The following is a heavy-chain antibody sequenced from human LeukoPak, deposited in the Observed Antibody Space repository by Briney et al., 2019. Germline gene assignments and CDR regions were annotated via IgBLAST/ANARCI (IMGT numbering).Heavy chain of an antibody. CDR3: AREITGSYSFDY. Sequence: SGTLSLTCAVSGGSISSSNWWSWVRQPPGKGLEWIGEIYHSGSTNYNPSLKSRVTMSVDTSKNQFSLKLSSVTAADTAVYYCAREITGSYSFDYWGQGTPVTVSS. CDR1: GGSISSSNW. V-gene: IGHV4-4*02. D-gene: IGHD1-26*01. J-gene: IGHJ4*02. CDR2: IYHSGST.